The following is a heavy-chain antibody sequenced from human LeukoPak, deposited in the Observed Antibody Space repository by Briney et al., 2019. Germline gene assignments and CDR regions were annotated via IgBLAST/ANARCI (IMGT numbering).Heavy chain of an antibody. CDR2: IRYDGSNK. D-gene: IGHD2-2*01. CDR1: GFTFISYG. Sequence: GGSLRLSCAASGFTFISYGMHWVRQAPGKGLEWVAFIRYDGSNKYYADSVKGRFTISRDNSKNTLYLQMNSLRAEDTAVYYCAKDGRPKRGCSSTSCLNYLDYWGQGTLVTVSS. J-gene: IGHJ4*02. CDR3: AKDGRPKRGCSSTSCLNYLDY. V-gene: IGHV3-30*02.